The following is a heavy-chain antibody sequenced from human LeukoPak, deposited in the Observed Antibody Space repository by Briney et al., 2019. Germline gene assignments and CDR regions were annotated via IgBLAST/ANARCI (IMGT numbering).Heavy chain of an antibody. CDR1: GYTFTGYY. CDR3: ARVGLVSSSWYYDY. CDR2: INPNSGGT. V-gene: IGHV1-2*02. D-gene: IGHD6-13*01. Sequence: ASVKVSCKASGYTFTGYYMHWVRQAPGQGLGWMGWINPNSGGTNYAQKFQGRVTMTRDTSISTAYMELSRLRSDDTAVYYCARVGLVSSSWYYDYWGQGTLVTVSS. J-gene: IGHJ4*02.